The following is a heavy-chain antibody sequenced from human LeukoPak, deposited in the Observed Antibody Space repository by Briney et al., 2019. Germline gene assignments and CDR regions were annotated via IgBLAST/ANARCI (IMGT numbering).Heavy chain of an antibody. J-gene: IGHJ4*02. V-gene: IGHV3-64D*09. CDR1: GFTFSSFA. CDR2: ISRNGGST. Sequence: GGSLRLSCSASGFTFSSFAMHWVRQAPGKGLEHVAAISRNGGSTYYADSVKGRFTISRDNSKNTLYLQMSSLRAEDTAVYYCARGFDSKSTYFDYWGQGTLVTVSS. CDR3: ARGFDSKSTYFDY. D-gene: IGHD5-12*01.